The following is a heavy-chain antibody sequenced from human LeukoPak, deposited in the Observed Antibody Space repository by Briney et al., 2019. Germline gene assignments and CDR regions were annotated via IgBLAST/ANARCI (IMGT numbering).Heavy chain of an antibody. D-gene: IGHD6-13*01. CDR2: IYHSGST. Sequence: SGTLSLTCAVSGGSISRGNWWSWVRQPPGQGPGWIGEIYHSGSTNYNPSLKSRVTISVDTSKNQFSLKLSSVTAADTAVYYCAKKAAASAADYWGQGTLVTVSS. CDR3: AKKAAASAADY. V-gene: IGHV4-4*02. CDR1: GGSISRGNW. J-gene: IGHJ4*02.